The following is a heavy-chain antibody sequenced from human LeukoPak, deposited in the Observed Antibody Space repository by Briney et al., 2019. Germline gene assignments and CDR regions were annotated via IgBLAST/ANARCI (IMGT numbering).Heavy chain of an antibody. Sequence: SETLSLTCTVSGVSINSHYWSWIRQPPRKGLEWIGFIYDSGSANYKSSLESRVTMTVDTSKNQFSLKLNSVTAADTAVYYCARVLQNYYHLDVWGKGTTVTVSS. J-gene: IGHJ6*03. V-gene: IGHV4-59*11. D-gene: IGHD3-3*01. CDR3: ARVLQNYYHLDV. CDR2: IYDSGSA. CDR1: GVSINSHY.